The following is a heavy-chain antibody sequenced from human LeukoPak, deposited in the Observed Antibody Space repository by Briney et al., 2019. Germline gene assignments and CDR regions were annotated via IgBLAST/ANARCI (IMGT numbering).Heavy chain of an antibody. D-gene: IGHD3-3*01. CDR2: IYYSGST. V-gene: IGHV4-30-4*08. CDR3: ARDGHGYDFWSGPADY. CDR1: GGSISSGDYY. Sequence: SETLSLTCTVSGGSISSGDYYWSWIRQPPGKGLEWIGYIYYSGSTYYNPSLKSRVTISVDTSKNQFSLKLSSVTAADTAVYYCARDGHGYDFWSGPADYWGQGTLVTVSS. J-gene: IGHJ4*02.